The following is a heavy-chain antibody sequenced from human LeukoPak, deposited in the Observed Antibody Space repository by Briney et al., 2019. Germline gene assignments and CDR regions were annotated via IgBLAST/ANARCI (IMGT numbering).Heavy chain of an antibody. CDR2: ISGSGDST. CDR3: AKDREWLVLIPQYYFDY. Sequence: GGSLRLSCAASGFTFSSYAMSWVRQAPGKGLEWVSAISGSGDSTYYGDSVKGRFTISRDNSKNTLYLQMNSLRAEDTAVYYCAKDREWLVLIPQYYFDYWGQGTLVTVSS. J-gene: IGHJ4*02. V-gene: IGHV3-23*01. CDR1: GFTFSSYA. D-gene: IGHD6-19*01.